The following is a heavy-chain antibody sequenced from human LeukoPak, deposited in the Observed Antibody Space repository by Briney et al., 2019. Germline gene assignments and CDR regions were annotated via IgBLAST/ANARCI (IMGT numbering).Heavy chain of an antibody. CDR1: GFTFSSYE. CDR3: ARNGATSYYFDY. V-gene: IGHV3-48*03. D-gene: IGHD1-26*01. J-gene: IGHJ4*02. CDR2: ISSSGSTI. Sequence: GGSLRLSCAASGFTFSSYEMNWVRQAPGKGLEWVSYISSSGSTIYYADSVKGRFAISRDNAKNSLYLQMNSLRAEDTAVYYCARNGATSYYFDYWGQGTLVTVSS.